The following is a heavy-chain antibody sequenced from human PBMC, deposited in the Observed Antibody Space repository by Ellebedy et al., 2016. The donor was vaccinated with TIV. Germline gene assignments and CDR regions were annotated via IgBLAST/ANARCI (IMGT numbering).Heavy chain of an antibody. CDR1: RFTFSSFW. Sequence: GGSLRLSXEASRFTFSSFWMGWVRQAPGKGLEWVANIKPDGSVKAHVDSVKGRFTISRDNAKNSLYLQMSSLRAEDSALYFCANEDDYIYFGSWGRGTQVTVSS. CDR3: ANEDDYIYFGS. D-gene: IGHD5-24*01. CDR2: IKPDGSVK. J-gene: IGHJ4*02. V-gene: IGHV3-7*01.